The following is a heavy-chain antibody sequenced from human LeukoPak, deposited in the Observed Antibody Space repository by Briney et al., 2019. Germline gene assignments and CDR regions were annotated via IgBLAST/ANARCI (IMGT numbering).Heavy chain of an antibody. D-gene: IGHD5-18*01. CDR2: INPNSGGT. Sequence: VASVRVSCKASGYTFTGYYMHWVRQAPGQGLEWMGWINPNSGGTNYAQKFQGRVTMTRDTSISTAYMELSRLRSDDTAVYYCARAYTAIVLDYWGQGTLVTVSS. J-gene: IGHJ4*02. V-gene: IGHV1-2*02. CDR3: ARAYTAIVLDY. CDR1: GYTFTGYY.